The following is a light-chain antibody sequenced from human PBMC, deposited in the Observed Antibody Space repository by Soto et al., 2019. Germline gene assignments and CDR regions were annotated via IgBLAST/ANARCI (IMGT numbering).Light chain of an antibody. V-gene: IGKV3-20*01. J-gene: IGKJ5*01. CDR2: GAS. CDR1: QSISSSF. CDR3: QQYDNSPIT. Sequence: EIGFRQAPGKFSLSPGERAPRFWGGSQSISSSFLAWYQQKPGQAPRLLIYGASSRATGIPDRFSGTGSETDFTLTISRLEPEDFAVYYCQQYDNSPITFGQGTRLEIK.